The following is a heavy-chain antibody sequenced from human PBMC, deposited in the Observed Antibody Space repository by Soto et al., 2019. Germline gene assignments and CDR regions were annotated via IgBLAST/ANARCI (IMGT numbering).Heavy chain of an antibody. J-gene: IGHJ4*02. V-gene: IGHV3-30*02. D-gene: IGHD3-10*02. CDR2: MSYDGSDT. Sequence: PGGSLRLSCVGSGFIFSNNGMHWVRQTPGKGLEWVAFMSYDGSDTFYADSVKGRSTISRDNSKNTLFLHMSNLGAEDTAMYYCTIVRVADSALDHWGQGTLVTVSS. CDR1: GFIFSNNG. CDR3: TIVRVADSALDH.